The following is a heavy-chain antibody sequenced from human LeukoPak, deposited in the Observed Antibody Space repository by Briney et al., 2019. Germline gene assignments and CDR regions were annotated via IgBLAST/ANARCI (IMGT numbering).Heavy chain of an antibody. CDR2: FDPEDGET. J-gene: IGHJ3*01. CDR3: ARDQGWVDAFDF. V-gene: IGHV1-24*01. D-gene: IGHD6-19*01. CDR1: GYSLTELS. Sequence: ASVKVSCKVSGYSLTELSIHWVRQAPGKGLEWMGGFDPEDGETIYAQTLQGRVTLTTDTSTSTAYMELRSLRSDDTAVYYCARDQGWVDAFDFWGQGTMVTISS.